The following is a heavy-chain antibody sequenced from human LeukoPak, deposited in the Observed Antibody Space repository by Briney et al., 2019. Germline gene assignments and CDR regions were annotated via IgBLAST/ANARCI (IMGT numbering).Heavy chain of an antibody. J-gene: IGHJ4*02. CDR3: AREPVPRSSGLQY. Sequence: GASVKVSCKASGITFNYCTISWVRQAPGQGLEWMGRIIPIFGTADYAQKLQGRVTMTTDESTNTAYMELSSLRSDDTAVYYCAREPVPRSSGLQYWGQGTLVTVSS. D-gene: IGHD3-22*01. CDR2: IIPIFGTA. CDR1: GITFNYCT. V-gene: IGHV1-69*05.